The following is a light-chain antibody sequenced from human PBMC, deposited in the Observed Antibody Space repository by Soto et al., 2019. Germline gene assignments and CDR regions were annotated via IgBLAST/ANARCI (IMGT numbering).Light chain of an antibody. V-gene: IGKV3-20*01. J-gene: IGKJ1*01. CDR1: QSVSSSY. Sequence: LXPGERATLSCRASQSVSSSYLAWYQQKPGQAPRLLIYGASSRATGIPDRFSGSGSGTDFTLTISRLEPEDFAVYYCQQYGSSPRTFGQGTKVEIK. CDR2: GAS. CDR3: QQYGSSPRT.